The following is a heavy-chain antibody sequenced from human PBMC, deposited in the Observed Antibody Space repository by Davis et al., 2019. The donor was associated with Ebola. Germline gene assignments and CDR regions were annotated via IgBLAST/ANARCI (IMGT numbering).Heavy chain of an antibody. V-gene: IGHV3-74*01. Sequence: GGSLRLSCAASGFTFSSYWMHWVRHAPGKGLVWVSRINSDGSSTSYADSVKGRFTISRDNAKNTLYLQMNSLRAEDTAVYYCARDRQWLDYGMDVWGQGTTVTVSS. CDR3: ARDRQWLDYGMDV. D-gene: IGHD6-19*01. J-gene: IGHJ6*02. CDR2: INSDGSST. CDR1: GFTFSSYW.